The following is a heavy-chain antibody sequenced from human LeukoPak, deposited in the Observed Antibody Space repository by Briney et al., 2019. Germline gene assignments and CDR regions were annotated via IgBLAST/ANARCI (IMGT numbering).Heavy chain of an antibody. CDR1: GGSISSSSYY. V-gene: IGHV4-39*01. J-gene: IGHJ4*02. Sequence: SETLSLTCTVSGGSISSSSYYWGWIRQPPGKGLEWIGSIYYSGSTYYNPSLKSRVTISVDTSKNQFSLKLSSVTAADTAVYYCARLTIFGVVKMVFAYWGQGTLVTVSS. D-gene: IGHD3-3*01. CDR2: IYYSGST. CDR3: ARLTIFGVVKMVFAY.